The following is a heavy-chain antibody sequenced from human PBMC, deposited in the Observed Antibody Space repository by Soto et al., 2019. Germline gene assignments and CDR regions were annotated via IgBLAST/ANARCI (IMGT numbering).Heavy chain of an antibody. Sequence: PGGSLRLSCAASGFTFSSYAMSWVRQAPGKGLEWVSTITGGGDNTHYADSVKGRFTISRDNSKNTLSLQMNRLRVEDTAVYHCAKGRIAVAAPYNWFDPWGQGTLVTVPS. CDR3: AKGRIAVAAPYNWFDP. CDR1: GFTFSSYA. CDR2: ITGGGDNT. D-gene: IGHD6-19*01. V-gene: IGHV3-23*01. J-gene: IGHJ5*02.